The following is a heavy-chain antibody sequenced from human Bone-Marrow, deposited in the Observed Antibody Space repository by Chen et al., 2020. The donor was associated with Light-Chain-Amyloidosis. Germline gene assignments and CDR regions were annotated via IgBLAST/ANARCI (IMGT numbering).Heavy chain of an antibody. D-gene: IGHD2-15*01. Sequence: EVQLVESVGGLVQPGGSLRLSCVASGFSFSNYEMNWVRQAPGQGLEWVSYISTTGTTIYYADFARGRFTISRDNAKNSLYLQMNSLRAEDTAVYYCARDRWVARHFPGAVDIWAKGQWSPSLQ. CDR1: GFSFSNYE. V-gene: IGHV3-48*03. CDR2: ISTTGTTI. J-gene: IGHJ3*02. CDR3: ARDRWVARHFPGAVDI.